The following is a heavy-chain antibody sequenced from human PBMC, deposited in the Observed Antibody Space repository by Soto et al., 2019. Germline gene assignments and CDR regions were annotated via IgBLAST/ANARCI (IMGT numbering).Heavy chain of an antibody. CDR2: INHSGST. CDR3: ARGYIVATIRPEYYYYGMDV. V-gene: IGHV4-34*01. D-gene: IGHD5-12*01. CDR1: GGSFSGYY. Sequence: SETLSLTCAVYGGSFSGYYWSWIRQPPGKGLEWIGEINHSGSTNYNPSLKSRVTISVDTSKNQFSLKLSSVTAADTAVYYCARGYIVATIRPEYYYYGMDVWGQGTTVTVSS. J-gene: IGHJ6*02.